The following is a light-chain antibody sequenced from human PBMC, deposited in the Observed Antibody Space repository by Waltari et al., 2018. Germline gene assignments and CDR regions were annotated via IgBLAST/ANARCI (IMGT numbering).Light chain of an antibody. CDR2: DTS. V-gene: IGKV3-20*01. CDR1: QSVGKY. CDR3: QKYVSLPAT. Sequence: VLTQSPGTLSLSPGERATLSCRASQSVGKYLAWYQQKPGQAPRLLIYDTSTRATGIPDRFSGSGSGTDFSLTISRLESEDFAVYYCQKYVSLPATFGQGTKVQAK. J-gene: IGKJ1*01.